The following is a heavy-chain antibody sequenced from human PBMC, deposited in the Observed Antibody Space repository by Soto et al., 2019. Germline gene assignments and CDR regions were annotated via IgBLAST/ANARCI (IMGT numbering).Heavy chain of an antibody. V-gene: IGHV3-33*01. CDR2: IWHDGNNK. J-gene: IGHJ6*02. D-gene: IGHD1-26*01. CDR3: ASDLVGASDSYGLDV. Sequence: HPGGSLRLSCAASGFTFSNYGMHWVRQAPGKGLEWVAIIWHDGNNKYYADSVRGRFIISRDNSKNRLHLQMNSLRAEDTAVYYCASDLVGASDSYGLDVWGQGTPVTVSS. CDR1: GFTFSNYG.